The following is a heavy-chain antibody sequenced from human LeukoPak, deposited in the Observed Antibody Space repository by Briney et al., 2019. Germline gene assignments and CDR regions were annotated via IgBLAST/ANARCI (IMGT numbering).Heavy chain of an antibody. J-gene: IGHJ4*02. Sequence: PGGSLRLSCAASGFTFSSYEMNWVRQAPGKGLEWVSYISSSSSTIYYADSVKGRFTISRDNAKNSLYLQMNSLRAEDTAVYYCAGTYRKYSSSWWHFDYWGQGTLVTVSS. V-gene: IGHV3-48*01. D-gene: IGHD6-13*01. CDR1: GFTFSSYE. CDR2: ISSSSSTI. CDR3: AGTYRKYSSSWWHFDY.